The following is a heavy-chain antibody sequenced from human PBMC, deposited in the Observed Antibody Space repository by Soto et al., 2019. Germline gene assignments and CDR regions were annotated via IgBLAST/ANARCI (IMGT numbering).Heavy chain of an antibody. CDR1: GYTFTSYG. Sequence: ASVKVSCKASGYTFTSYGISWVRQAPGQGLEWMGWISAYNGNTNYAQKLQGRVTMTTDTSTSTAYMELRSLRSDDTAVYYCARFRFIVGVVPYYFDYWGQGTLVTVSS. V-gene: IGHV1-18*01. CDR3: ARFRFIVGVVPYYFDY. D-gene: IGHD3-3*01. J-gene: IGHJ4*02. CDR2: ISAYNGNT.